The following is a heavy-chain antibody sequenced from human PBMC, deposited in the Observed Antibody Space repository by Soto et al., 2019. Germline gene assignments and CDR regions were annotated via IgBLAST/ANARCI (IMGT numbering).Heavy chain of an antibody. V-gene: IGHV1-3*01. D-gene: IGHD1-1*01. CDR2: INAGNGNT. Sequence: ASVKVSCKASGYTFTSYAMHCVRQSPGQRLEWMGWINAGNGNTKYSQKFQGRVTITRDTSASTAYMELSSLRSEDTAVYYCARVGPSTGWAYFDYWGQGTLVTAPQ. J-gene: IGHJ4*02. CDR3: ARVGPSTGWAYFDY. CDR1: GYTFTSYA.